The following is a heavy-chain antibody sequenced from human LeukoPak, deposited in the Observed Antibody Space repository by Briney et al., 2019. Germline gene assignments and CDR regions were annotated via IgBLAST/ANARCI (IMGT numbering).Heavy chain of an antibody. Sequence: ASVKVSCKASGFTFTSSAVQWVRQARGQRLEWIGWIVVGCGNTNYAQKFQERVTITRDMSTSTAYMELSSLRSEDTAVYYCAVVITGTFIPRDWGQGTLVTVSS. J-gene: IGHJ4*02. V-gene: IGHV1-58*01. CDR1: GFTFTSSA. CDR2: IVVGCGNT. CDR3: AVVITGTFIPRD. D-gene: IGHD1-7*01.